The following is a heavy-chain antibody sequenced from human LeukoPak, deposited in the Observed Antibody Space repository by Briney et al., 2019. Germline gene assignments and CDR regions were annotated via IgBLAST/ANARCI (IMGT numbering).Heavy chain of an antibody. Sequence: GESLKISCKGSGYSFTSYWIGWVRQMPGKGLEWMGIIYPGDSDTRYSPSFQGQVTISADKPISTAYLQWSSLKASDTAMYYCARRLYDILTGYYHFDYWGQGTLVTVSS. J-gene: IGHJ4*02. CDR1: GYSFTSYW. CDR2: IYPGDSDT. V-gene: IGHV5-51*01. D-gene: IGHD3-9*01. CDR3: ARRLYDILTGYYHFDY.